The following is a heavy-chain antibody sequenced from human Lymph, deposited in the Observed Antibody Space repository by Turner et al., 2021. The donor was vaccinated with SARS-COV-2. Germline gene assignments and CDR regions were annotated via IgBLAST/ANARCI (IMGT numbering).Heavy chain of an antibody. V-gene: IGHV3-9*01. D-gene: IGHD4-17*01. CDR2: ISWNSGSR. CDR3: AKDISSTVTTGGVNWFDP. Sequence: EVQLVESGGGLVQPGRSLRLSCAASGFTFVDYAMHWVRQAPGKGVEWVSGISWNSGSRGYADSVKGRFTISRDNAKNSLYLQMNSLRAEDTALYYCAKDISSTVTTGGVNWFDPWGQGTLVTVSS. CDR1: GFTFVDYA. J-gene: IGHJ5*02.